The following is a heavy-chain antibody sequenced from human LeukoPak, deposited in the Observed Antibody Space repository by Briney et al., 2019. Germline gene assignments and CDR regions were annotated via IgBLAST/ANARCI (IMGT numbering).Heavy chain of an antibody. Sequence: GGSLRLSCAASGFTFSSYWMNWVRQAPGKGLEWVTNINQDGSEKYYVDSVKGRFTISRDNAKNSLCLQMNSLRAEDTAVYYCGRAMDYWGQGTLVTVSS. CDR1: GFTFSSYW. J-gene: IGHJ4*02. CDR2: INQDGSEK. CDR3: GRAMDY. V-gene: IGHV3-7*03.